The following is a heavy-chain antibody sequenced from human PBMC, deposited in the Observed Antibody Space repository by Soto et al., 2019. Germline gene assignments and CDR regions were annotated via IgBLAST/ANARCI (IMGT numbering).Heavy chain of an antibody. Sequence: PGWSLRLSCAASGFTVSSNYMSWVRQAPGKGLEWVSVIYSGGSTYYADSVKGRFTISRDNSKNTLYLQMNSLRAEDTAVYYRAREARGSSYYYYGMDVWGQGTTVTVSS. J-gene: IGHJ6*02. CDR3: AREARGSSYYYYGMDV. D-gene: IGHD2-15*01. CDR1: GFTVSSNY. CDR2: IYSGGST. V-gene: IGHV3-53*01.